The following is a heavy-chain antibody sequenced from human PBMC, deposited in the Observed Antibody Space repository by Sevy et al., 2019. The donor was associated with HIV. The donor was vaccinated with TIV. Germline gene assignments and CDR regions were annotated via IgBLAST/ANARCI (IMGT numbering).Heavy chain of an antibody. CDR3: ARDRGAASYYYYYMDV. D-gene: IGHD3-10*01. Sequence: GGSLRLSCAASGFTFSSYSMNWVRQAPGKGLEWVSYISSSSSTIYYADSVKGRFTISRENAKNSLYLQMNSLRDEDTAVYYCARDRGAASYYYYYMDVWGKGTTVTVSS. CDR1: GFTFSSYS. CDR2: ISSSSSTI. J-gene: IGHJ6*03. V-gene: IGHV3-48*02.